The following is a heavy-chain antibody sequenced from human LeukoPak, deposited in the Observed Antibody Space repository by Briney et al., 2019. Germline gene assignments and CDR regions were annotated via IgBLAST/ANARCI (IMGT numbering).Heavy chain of an antibody. CDR1: GFTFSSYA. CDR3: AQALGGTARLSYYFDY. V-gene: IGHV3-23*01. J-gene: IGHJ4*02. CDR2: ISGSGGSA. Sequence: GGSLRLSCAASGFTFSSYAMSWVRQAPGKGLEWVSAISGSGGSAYYADSVKGRFTISRDNSKSTLYLQINSLRAEDTAVYYCAQALGGTARLSYYFDYWGQGTLVTVSS. D-gene: IGHD6-6*01.